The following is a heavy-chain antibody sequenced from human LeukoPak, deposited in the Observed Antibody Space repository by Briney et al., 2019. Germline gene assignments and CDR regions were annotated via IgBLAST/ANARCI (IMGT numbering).Heavy chain of an antibody. J-gene: IGHJ4*02. CDR1: GFTFSSYA. D-gene: IGHD2-2*01. CDR2: ISYDGSNK. V-gene: IGHV3-30-3*01. CDR3: ARDGALGYCSSTSCYAIFDY. Sequence: GGSLRLSCTASGFTFSSYAMHWVRQAPGKGLEWVAVISYDGSNKYYADSVKGRFTISRDNSKNTLYLQMNSLRAEDTAVYYCARDGALGYCSSTSCYAIFDYWGQGTLVTVSS.